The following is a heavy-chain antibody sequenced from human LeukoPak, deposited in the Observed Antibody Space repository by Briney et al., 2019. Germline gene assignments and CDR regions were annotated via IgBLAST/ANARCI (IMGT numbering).Heavy chain of an antibody. V-gene: IGHV4-38-2*01. CDR3: ARRVEMGEFDY. CDR2: IYHSGST. Sequence: PSETLSLTCAVSGYSISSGYYWGWIRQPPGKGLEWIGSIYHSGSTYYNPSLKSRVTISVDTSKNQFSLKLSSVTAADTAVYYCARRVEMGEFDYWGQRTLVTVSS. J-gene: IGHJ4*02. CDR1: GYSISSGYY. D-gene: IGHD5-24*01.